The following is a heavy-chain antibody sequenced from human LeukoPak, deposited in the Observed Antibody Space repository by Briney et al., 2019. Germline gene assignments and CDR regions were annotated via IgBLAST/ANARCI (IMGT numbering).Heavy chain of an antibody. J-gene: IGHJ4*02. CDR2: MWYDGSNK. CDR3: ARDRRAAVMDY. CDR1: GFSFRSHG. D-gene: IGHD6-25*01. V-gene: IGHV3-33*01. Sequence: GALRLSCAASGFSFRSHGMYWVRQAPGKGLEWVAIMWYDGSNKYYGDSVKGRFTISRDNSKNTLYLQMNSLRAEDTAVYYCARDRRAAVMDYWGQGTLVTVSS.